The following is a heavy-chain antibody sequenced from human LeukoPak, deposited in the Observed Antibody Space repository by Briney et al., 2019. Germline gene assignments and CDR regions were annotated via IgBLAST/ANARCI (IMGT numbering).Heavy chain of an antibody. Sequence: PGRSLRLSCAASGFTFDDYAIHWVRQAPGKGLEWVSGISWNSSSIGYADSVKGRFTISRDNAKNYLYLQMNSLRAEDTALYYCAKDMGLRYYYDSSGNVAFDIWGQGTMVTVSS. D-gene: IGHD3-22*01. V-gene: IGHV3-9*01. CDR2: ISWNSSSI. CDR3: AKDMGLRYYYDSSGNVAFDI. CDR1: GFTFDDYA. J-gene: IGHJ3*02.